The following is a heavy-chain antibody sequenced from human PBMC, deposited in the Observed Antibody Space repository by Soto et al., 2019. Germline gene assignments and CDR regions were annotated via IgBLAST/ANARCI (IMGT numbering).Heavy chain of an antibody. D-gene: IGHD3-22*01. J-gene: IGHJ4*02. Sequence: SETLSLTCSVSGGSISSSSYFWGWIRQPPGKGLEWIGSIYYSGSTYYNPSLKSRVTVSVDTSKNQFSLKLSSVTAADTAVYYCARDRYYYDSSGYFLAPYFDYWGQGTLVTVSS. CDR2: IYYSGST. CDR3: ARDRYYYDSSGYFLAPYFDY. CDR1: GGSISSSSYF. V-gene: IGHV4-39*07.